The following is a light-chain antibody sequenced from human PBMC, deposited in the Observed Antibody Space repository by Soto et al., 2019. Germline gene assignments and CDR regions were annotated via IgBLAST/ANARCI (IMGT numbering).Light chain of an antibody. CDR1: QSISSY. CDR2: DAS. V-gene: IGKV3-11*01. J-gene: IGKJ3*01. CDR3: HQRSTWPFT. Sequence: EIVLTPSPATLCLSPGERATLSCRASQSISSYLAWYQQQPDQAPRLLIYDASNRATGIPARFSGSGSGTDFTLPISILEPEDFAVYYCHQRSTWPFTFGPGTKVDIK.